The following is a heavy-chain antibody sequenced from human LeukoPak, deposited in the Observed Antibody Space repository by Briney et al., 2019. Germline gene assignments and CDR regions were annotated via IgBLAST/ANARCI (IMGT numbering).Heavy chain of an antibody. CDR1: GGTLSSYA. V-gene: IGHV1-69*04. J-gene: IGHJ6*02. D-gene: IGHD2-15*01. CDR3: ARSGYCSGGSCSDYYYYGMDV. CDR2: IIPILGIA. Sequence: ASVKVSCKASGGTLSSYAISWVRQAPGQGLEWMGRIIPILGIANYAQKFQGRVTITADKSTSTAYMELSSLRSEDTAVYYCARSGYCSGGSCSDYYYYGMDVWGQGTTVTVSS.